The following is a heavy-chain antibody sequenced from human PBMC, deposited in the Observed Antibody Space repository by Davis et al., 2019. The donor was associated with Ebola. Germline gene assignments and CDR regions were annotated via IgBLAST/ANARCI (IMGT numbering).Heavy chain of an antibody. Sequence: MPSETLSLICTVSGGSISSYYWSWIRQPPGKGLEWIGEINHSGSTNYNPSPKSRVTISVDTSKNQFSLKLSSVTAADTAVYYCASLYYDFWSGGYYYYGMDVWGQGTTVTVSS. CDR2: INHSGST. J-gene: IGHJ6*02. D-gene: IGHD3-3*01. V-gene: IGHV4-34*01. CDR3: ASLYYDFWSGGYYYYGMDV. CDR1: GGSISSYY.